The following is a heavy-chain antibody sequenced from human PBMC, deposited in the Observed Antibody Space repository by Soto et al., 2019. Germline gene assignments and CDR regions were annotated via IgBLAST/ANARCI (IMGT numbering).Heavy chain of an antibody. Sequence: SETLSLTCTVSGGSISSYYWSWIRQPPGKGLEWIGYIYYSGSTNYNPSLKSRVTISVDTPKNQFSLKLSSVTAADTAVYYCARDFRWGSAFDIWGQGTMVTVSS. D-gene: IGHD7-27*01. J-gene: IGHJ3*02. V-gene: IGHV4-59*01. CDR2: IYYSGST. CDR1: GGSISSYY. CDR3: ARDFRWGSAFDI.